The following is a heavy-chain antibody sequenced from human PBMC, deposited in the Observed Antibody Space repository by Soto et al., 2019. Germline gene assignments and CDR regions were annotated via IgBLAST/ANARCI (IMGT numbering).Heavy chain of an antibody. V-gene: IGHV3-30-3*01. CDR2: ISLDGVDK. J-gene: IGHJ6*02. CDR3: ARDQDPRRSYYYNGMDV. D-gene: IGHD2-15*01. CDR1: GFTFSNYA. Sequence: QVQLVESGGGVVQPGRSLRLSCAASGFTFSNYAMHWVRQTPGKGLEWAAGISLDGVDKFYADYVKGRFTIYRDNSKNTMYLEMSSRRGEDTAVYFCARDQDPRRSYYYNGMDVWGQGTTVTVSS.